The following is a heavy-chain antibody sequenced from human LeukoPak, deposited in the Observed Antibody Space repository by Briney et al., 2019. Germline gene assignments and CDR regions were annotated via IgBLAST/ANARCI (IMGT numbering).Heavy chain of an antibody. Sequence: AGGSLRLSCAASGFTFSDYYMSWIRQAPGKGLEWVSYISSSGSTIYYADSVKGRFTISRDNSRNTLYLQMNSLRAEDTAVYYCARESSGYYPYYFDYWGQGSLVTVSS. CDR3: ARESSGYYPYYFDY. V-gene: IGHV3-11*04. J-gene: IGHJ4*02. CDR1: GFTFSDYY. D-gene: IGHD3-22*01. CDR2: ISSSGSTI.